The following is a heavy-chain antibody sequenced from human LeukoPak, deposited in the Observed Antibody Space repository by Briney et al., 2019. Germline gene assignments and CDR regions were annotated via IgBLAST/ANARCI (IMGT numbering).Heavy chain of an antibody. D-gene: IGHD3-10*01. CDR3: ARDPLWFGELLSTEFDY. V-gene: IGHV3-21*01. Sequence: GGSLRLSCAASGFTFSSYSMNWVRQAPGKGLEWVSSISSSSSYIYYADSVEGRFTISRDNAKNSLYLQMNSLRAEDTAVYYCARDPLWFGELLSTEFDYWGQGTLVTVSS. CDR2: ISSSSSYI. CDR1: GFTFSSYS. J-gene: IGHJ4*02.